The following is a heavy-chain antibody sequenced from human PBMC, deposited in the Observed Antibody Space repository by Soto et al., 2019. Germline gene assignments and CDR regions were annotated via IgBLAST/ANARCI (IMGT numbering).Heavy chain of an antibody. CDR1: GFTFSSYS. V-gene: IGHV3-21*01. CDR3: ARLFIAARGEGDYYYYMDV. J-gene: IGHJ6*03. Sequence: GGSLRLSCAASGFTFSSYSMNWVRQAPGKGLEWVSSISSSSSYIYYADSVKGRFTISRDNAKNSLYLQMNSLRAEDTAVYYCARLFIAARGEGDYYYYMDVWGKGTTVTVSS. CDR2: ISSSSSYI. D-gene: IGHD6-6*01.